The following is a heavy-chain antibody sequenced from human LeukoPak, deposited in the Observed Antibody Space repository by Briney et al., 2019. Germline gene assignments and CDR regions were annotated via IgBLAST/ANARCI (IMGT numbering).Heavy chain of an antibody. CDR3: ARSGESGYYYVESYFDY. CDR1: GGSISSYH. J-gene: IGHJ4*02. CDR2: MYNTGST. V-gene: IGHV4-59*01. Sequence: SETLSLTCTVSGGSISSYHWTWMRQAPGKGLEWIGYMYNTGSTNYNPSLKSRVTISAETSKNQFSLKLTSVTAADTAVYYCARSGESGYYYVESYFDYWGQGTLVTVSS. D-gene: IGHD3-22*01.